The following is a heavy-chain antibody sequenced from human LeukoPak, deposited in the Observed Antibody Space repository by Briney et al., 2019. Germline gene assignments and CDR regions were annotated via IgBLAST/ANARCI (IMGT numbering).Heavy chain of an antibody. D-gene: IGHD3/OR15-3a*01. V-gene: IGHV3-9*01. CDR2: ISWNSGRI. Sequence: GGSLRLSCAASGFTFDDYAMHWVRQAPGKGLEWVSGISWNSGRIGYADSVKGRFTISRDNAKNSLYLQMNSLRAEDTALYYCAKGRAGYYTGWYFDYWGQGTLVTVSS. CDR3: AKGRAGYYTGWYFDY. CDR1: GFTFDDYA. J-gene: IGHJ4*02.